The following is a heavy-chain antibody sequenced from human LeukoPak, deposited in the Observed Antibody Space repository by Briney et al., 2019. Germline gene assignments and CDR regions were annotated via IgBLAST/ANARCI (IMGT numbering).Heavy chain of an antibody. Sequence: ASVKVSCKASGGTFSSYTISWVRQAPGQGLEWMGRIIPILGIANYAQKFQGRVTITADESTSTAYMELSSLRSEDTAVYYCARAAAKGYYDFWSGSPRFDYWGQGTLVTVSS. D-gene: IGHD3-3*01. J-gene: IGHJ4*02. CDR1: GGTFSSYT. CDR2: IIPILGIA. V-gene: IGHV1-69*02. CDR3: ARAAAKGYYDFWSGSPRFDY.